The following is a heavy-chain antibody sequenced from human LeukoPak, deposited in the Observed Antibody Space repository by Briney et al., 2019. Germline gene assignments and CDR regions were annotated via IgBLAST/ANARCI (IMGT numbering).Heavy chain of an antibody. V-gene: IGHV1-8*01. CDR2: MNPNSGNT. J-gene: IGHJ4*02. CDR1: GYTFTSYD. Sequence: VASVKVSRKASGYTFTSYDINWVRQATGQGLEWMGWMNPNSGNTGYAQKFQGRVTMTRDTSISTAYMELSSLRSEDTAVYYCARNVRDTGTFDNWGQGTLVTVSS. D-gene: IGHD5-18*01. CDR3: ARNVRDTGTFDN.